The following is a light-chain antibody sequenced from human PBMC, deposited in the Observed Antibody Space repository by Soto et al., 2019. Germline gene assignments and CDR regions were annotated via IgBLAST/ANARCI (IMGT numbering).Light chain of an antibody. CDR2: KAS. J-gene: IGKJ1*01. V-gene: IGKV1-5*03. CDR3: QQYGGSPTT. CDR1: QTISSW. Sequence: DIQMTQSPSTLSGSVGDRVTITCRASQTISSWLAWYQQKPGKAPKLLIYKASTLKSGVPSRFSGSGSGTEFTLTISSLQPDDFEVYYCQQYGGSPTTFGQGTKVDI.